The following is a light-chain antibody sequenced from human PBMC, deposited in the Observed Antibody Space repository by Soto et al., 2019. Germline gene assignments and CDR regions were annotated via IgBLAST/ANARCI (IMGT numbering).Light chain of an antibody. CDR1: RGIGNA. V-gene: IGKV1-27*01. J-gene: IGKJ1*01. CDR2: SAS. CDR3: QKYGSAPT. Sequence: GDSFTITCRPSRGIGNALAWYQQKPGTVPKLLIHSASTLQSGVPSRCSGSGSGTDFTLTISSLQPEDVASYYCQKYGSAPTFGPGTKVDIK.